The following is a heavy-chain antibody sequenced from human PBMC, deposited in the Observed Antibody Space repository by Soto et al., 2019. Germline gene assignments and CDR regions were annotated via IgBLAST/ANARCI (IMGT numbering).Heavy chain of an antibody. CDR3: ARGRVWIQLSGPSYYFDY. J-gene: IGHJ4*02. CDR2: IIPIFGTA. D-gene: IGHD5-18*01. Sequence: QVQLVQSGAEVKKPGSSVKVSCKASGGTFSSYAISWVRQAPGQGLEWMGGIIPIFGTANYAQKFQGRFKITADESKSTAYMELSSVRSEDTAVYYCARGRVWIQLSGPSYYFDYWGQGTLVTVSS. V-gene: IGHV1-69*01. CDR1: GGTFSSYA.